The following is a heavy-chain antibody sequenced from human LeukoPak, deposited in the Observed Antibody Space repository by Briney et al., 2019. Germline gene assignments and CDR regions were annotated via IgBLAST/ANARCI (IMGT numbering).Heavy chain of an antibody. CDR1: GFTFSYYG. J-gene: IGHJ4*02. D-gene: IGHD3-22*01. CDR3: ARVQYYHNHGYSPFDY. V-gene: IGHV3-33*01. Sequence: GGSLRLSCVTSGFTFSYYGYHWVRQAPGKGLEWVAAIWYDGTNKYYTDPVEGRFTISRDNSKNTLYLQMNSLRVEDTAVYYCARVQYYHNHGYSPFDYWGQGTLVTVSS. CDR2: IWYDGTNK.